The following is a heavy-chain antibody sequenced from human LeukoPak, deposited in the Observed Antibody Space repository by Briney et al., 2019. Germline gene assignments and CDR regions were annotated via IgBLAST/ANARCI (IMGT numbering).Heavy chain of an antibody. Sequence: GESLKISCKGSGYSFTDYWIGWVRQMPGKGLEWMGIIYPGDSDTRYSPSFQGHVTISADKSTSTAYLQWNSPKASDTAMYYCARLQGVSRGWSFDYWGQGTLVTVSS. CDR3: ARLQGVSRGWSFDY. CDR1: GYSFTDYW. CDR2: IYPGDSDT. V-gene: IGHV5-51*01. D-gene: IGHD6-19*01. J-gene: IGHJ4*02.